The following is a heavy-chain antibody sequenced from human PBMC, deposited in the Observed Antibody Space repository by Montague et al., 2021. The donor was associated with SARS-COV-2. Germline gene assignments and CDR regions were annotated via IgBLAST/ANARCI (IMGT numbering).Heavy chain of an antibody. D-gene: IGHD2-2*01. CDR3: ARDKAEYIVVVPAVPLAYGMDV. Sequence: SETLSLTCTVSGGSISSYYWSWIRQPPGKGLEWIGYIYYSGSTYYNPSLKSRVTISVDTSKNQFSPKLSSVTAADTAVYYCARDKAEYIVVVPAVPLAYGMDVWGQGTTVTVSS. J-gene: IGHJ6*02. CDR2: IYYSGST. CDR1: GGSISSYY. V-gene: IGHV4-59*12.